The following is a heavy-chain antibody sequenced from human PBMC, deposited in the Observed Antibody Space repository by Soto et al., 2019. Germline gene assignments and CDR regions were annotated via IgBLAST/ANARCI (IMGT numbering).Heavy chain of an antibody. V-gene: IGHV1-46*01. CDR3: ARVAWQCLDY. D-gene: IGHD6-19*01. CDR2: INPRDGGT. CDR1: GYTFTDHH. Sequence: QVQLMQSAAEVKKPGASVKLACKPSGYTFTDHHVHWVRQAPGQGLDWMGIINPRDGGTGYAQMFQGRVAMTRDTSTSTIYMELSSLRSDDTAVYYCARVAWQCLDYWGQGTLVTVS. J-gene: IGHJ4*02.